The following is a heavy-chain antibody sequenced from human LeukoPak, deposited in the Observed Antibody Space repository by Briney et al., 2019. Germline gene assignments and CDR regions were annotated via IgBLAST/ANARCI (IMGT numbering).Heavy chain of an antibody. D-gene: IGHD1-1*01. CDR3: ARHLYSAFDI. J-gene: IGHJ3*02. V-gene: IGHV4-59*01. CDR2: IYYSGST. Sequence: PSETLSLTCTVSGGSISSYYWSWIRQPPGKGLEWIGYIYYSGSTNYNPSLKTRDTMSVNTSKNHFSLKLSSVTAADTAVYYCARHLYSAFDIWGQGTMVTVSS. CDR1: GGSISSYY.